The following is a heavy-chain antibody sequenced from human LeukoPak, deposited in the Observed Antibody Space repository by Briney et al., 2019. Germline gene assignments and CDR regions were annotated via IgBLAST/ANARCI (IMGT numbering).Heavy chain of an antibody. CDR1: GFTFSSYA. V-gene: IGHV3-23*01. J-gene: IGHJ4*02. Sequence: GGSLRLSCVASGFTFSSYAMSWVRQAPGRGLEWVSAISGSGGSTYYADSVKGRFTISRDNSKNTLYLQMNSLRAEDTAVYYCAKEVTRGYYYDSSGLDYWGQGTLVTVSS. CDR2: ISGSGGST. D-gene: IGHD3-22*01. CDR3: AKEVTRGYYYDSSGLDY.